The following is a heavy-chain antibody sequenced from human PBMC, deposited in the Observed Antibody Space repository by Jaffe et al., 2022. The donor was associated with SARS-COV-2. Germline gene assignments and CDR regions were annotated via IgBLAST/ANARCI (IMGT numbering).Heavy chain of an antibody. CDR2: ISGSGGST. D-gene: IGHD3-10*01. Sequence: EVQLLESGGGLVQPGGSLRLSCAASGFTFSSYAMSWVRQAPGKGLEWVSAISGSGGSTYYADSVKGRFTISRDNSKNTLYLQMNSLRAEDTAVYYCAKDGVRGVIIGNYFDYWGQGTLVTVSS. V-gene: IGHV3-23*01. CDR3: AKDGVRGVIIGNYFDY. J-gene: IGHJ4*02. CDR1: GFTFSSYA.